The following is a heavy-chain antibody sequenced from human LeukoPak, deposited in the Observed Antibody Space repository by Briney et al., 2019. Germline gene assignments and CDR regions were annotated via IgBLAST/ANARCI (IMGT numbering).Heavy chain of an antibody. J-gene: IGHJ6*03. Sequence: SETLSLTCTVSSGSISSNSYYWSWIRQPAGKGLEWIGRIYTSGTTNYNPSLKSRVTMSVDTSRNQFSLKLSSVTAADTAVYYCARDLFVSYYYYYMDVWGKGTTVTISS. CDR1: SGSISSNSYY. CDR2: IYTSGTT. D-gene: IGHD2-21*01. CDR3: ARDLFVSYYYYYMDV. V-gene: IGHV4-61*02.